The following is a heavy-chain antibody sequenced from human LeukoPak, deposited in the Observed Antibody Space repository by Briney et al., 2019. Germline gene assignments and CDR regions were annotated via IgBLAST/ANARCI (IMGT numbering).Heavy chain of an antibody. CDR1: GFTFNSYA. CDR3: ATPVTTKAFFDY. Sequence: PGGSLRLSYTASGFTFNSYAMSWVRQAPGKGLEWVSGIDSSGDNTYYADSVKGRFTISRDNSKNTLYLQMNSLRAEDTAVYYCATPVTTKAFFDYWGQGTLVTVSS. J-gene: IGHJ4*02. V-gene: IGHV3-23*01. CDR2: IDSSGDNT. D-gene: IGHD4-11*01.